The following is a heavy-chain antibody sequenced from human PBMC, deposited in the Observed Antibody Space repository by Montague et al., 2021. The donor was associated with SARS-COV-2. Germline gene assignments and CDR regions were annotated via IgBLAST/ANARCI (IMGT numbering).Heavy chain of an antibody. CDR3: TSGREGNYNVMDV. V-gene: IGHV6-1*01. J-gene: IGHJ6*02. D-gene: IGHD1-1*01. Sequence: CAISGDSVSSNSATWNWVRQSPSRGLEWLGRTYYRSKWYNDYAVXXRCRVTINPDTSKNQFSLQLNSVTPEGTAIYYCTSGREGNYNVMDVWGQGTTVTVSS. CDR1: GDSVSSNSAT. CDR2: TYYRSKWYN.